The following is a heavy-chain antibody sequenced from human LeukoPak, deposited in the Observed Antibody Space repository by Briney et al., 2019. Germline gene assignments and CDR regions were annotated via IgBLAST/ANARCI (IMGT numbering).Heavy chain of an antibody. J-gene: IGHJ4*02. CDR3: ARGTDYYDSSGYIGY. V-gene: IGHV4-34*01. D-gene: IGHD3-22*01. CDR1: GGSFSGYY. CDR2: INHSGST. Sequence: SETLSLTCAVYGGSFSGYYWSWIRQPPGKGLEWIGEINHSGSTNYNPSLKSRVTISVDTSKNQFSLKLSSVTAADTAVYYCARGTDYYDSSGYIGYWGQGTPVTVSS.